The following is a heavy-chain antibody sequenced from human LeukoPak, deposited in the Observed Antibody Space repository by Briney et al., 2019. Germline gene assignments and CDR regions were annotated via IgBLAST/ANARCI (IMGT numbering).Heavy chain of an antibody. V-gene: IGHV4-4*07. J-gene: IGHJ4*02. D-gene: IGHD1-14*01. CDR2: IYSSGST. CDR3: ARRTDY. CDR1: GGSMNNYY. Sequence: SETLSLTCTLSGGSMNNYYWNWIRQPAGKGLEWIGHIYSSGSTNYNPSLKSRVTMSIDTSKNQFFLKLSAVTAADTAVYYCARRTDYWGQGTLVSVSS.